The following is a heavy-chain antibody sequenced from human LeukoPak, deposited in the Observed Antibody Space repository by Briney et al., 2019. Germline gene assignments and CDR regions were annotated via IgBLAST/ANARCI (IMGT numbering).Heavy chain of an antibody. J-gene: IGHJ4*02. D-gene: IGHD1-26*01. CDR3: ARRESGSYYPYLFDY. Sequence: SQTLSLTCTVSGGSISSSSYYWGWIRQPPGKGLEWIGSIYYSGSTYYNPSLKSRVTISVDTSKNQFSLKLSSVTAADTAVYYCARRESGSYYPYLFDYWGQGTLVTVSS. CDR1: GGSISSSSYY. CDR2: IYYSGST. V-gene: IGHV4-39*01.